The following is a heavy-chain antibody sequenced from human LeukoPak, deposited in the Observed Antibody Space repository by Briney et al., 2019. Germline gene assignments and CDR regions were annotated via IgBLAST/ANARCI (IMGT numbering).Heavy chain of an antibody. CDR1: GFTFSSYG. Sequence: PGGSLRLSCAASGFTFSSYGMHWVRRAPGKGLEWVAFIRYDGSNKYYADSVKGRFTISRDNSKNTLYLQMNSLRAEDTAVYYCAKAHYGSGSYFNWFDPWGQGTLVTVSS. CDR3: AKAHYGSGSYFNWFDP. CDR2: IRYDGSNK. J-gene: IGHJ5*02. D-gene: IGHD3-10*01. V-gene: IGHV3-30*02.